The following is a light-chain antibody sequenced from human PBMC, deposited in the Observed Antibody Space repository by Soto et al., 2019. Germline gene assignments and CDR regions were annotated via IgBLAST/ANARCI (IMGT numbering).Light chain of an antibody. V-gene: IGLV7-46*01. CDR2: ESS. J-gene: IGLJ3*02. Sequence: QAVVTQEPSLTVSPGGTVTLPCGSSTGAVTSGHYPYWFQQQPGQAPRTLIYESSNKHSWTPARFSGSLFGGKAALTLSGAQPEDEAEYYCLRYYSGARVFGEGTKVTVL. CDR1: TGAVTSGHY. CDR3: LRYYSGARV.